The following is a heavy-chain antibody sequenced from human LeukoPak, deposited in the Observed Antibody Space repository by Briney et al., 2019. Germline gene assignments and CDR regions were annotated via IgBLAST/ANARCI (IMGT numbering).Heavy chain of an antibody. D-gene: IGHD2-2*01. CDR3: AREVSRCSSSTCFASGLDV. CDR2: MNPKSGST. V-gene: IGHV1-8*01. Sequence: EASVKVSCKASGYTFTNYDINWVRQAPGQGLEWMGWMNPKSGSTGYAQKFQGRVTMTRDTSISTAYMELSSLRSEDTAVYYCAREVSRCSSSTCFASGLDVWGQGTTVTVSS. CDR1: GYTFTNYD. J-gene: IGHJ6*02.